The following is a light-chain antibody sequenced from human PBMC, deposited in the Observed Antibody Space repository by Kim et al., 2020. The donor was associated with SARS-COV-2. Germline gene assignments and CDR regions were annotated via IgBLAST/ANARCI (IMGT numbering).Light chain of an antibody. V-gene: IGLV3-19*01. Sequence: SSELTQDPAVSVALGQTVRITCQGDSLRTYYASWYQQKPGQAPVLVIFGKNNRPSGIPDRFSGSSSGNTASLTITGAQAGDEADYYCNSRDSNGNHAVFG. J-gene: IGLJ7*01. CDR1: SLRTYY. CDR3: NSRDSNGNHAV. CDR2: GKN.